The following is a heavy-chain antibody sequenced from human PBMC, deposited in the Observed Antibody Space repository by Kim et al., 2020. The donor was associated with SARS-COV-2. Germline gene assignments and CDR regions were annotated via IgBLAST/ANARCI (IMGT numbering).Heavy chain of an antibody. J-gene: IGHJ5*02. Sequence: GESLKISCKGSGYSFTSYWISWVRQMPGKGLEWMGRIDPSDSYTNYSPSFQGHVTISADKSISTAYLQWSSLKASDTAMYYCARHGGSGSYYRKWFDPWGQGTLVTVSS. V-gene: IGHV5-10-1*01. CDR1: GYSFTSYW. CDR3: ARHGGSGSYYRKWFDP. CDR2: IDPSDSYT. D-gene: IGHD3-10*01.